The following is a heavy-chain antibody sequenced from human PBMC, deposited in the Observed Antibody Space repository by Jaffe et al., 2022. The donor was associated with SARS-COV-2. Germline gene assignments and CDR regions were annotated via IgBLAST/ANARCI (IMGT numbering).Heavy chain of an antibody. CDR1: GGSFSGYY. J-gene: IGHJ6*02. CDR3: ATRGGGRYYYYYGMDV. D-gene: IGHD1-1*01. CDR2: INHSGST. V-gene: IGHV4-34*01. Sequence: QVQLQQWGAGLLKPSETLSLTCAVYGGSFSGYYWSWIRQPPGKGLEWIGEINHSGSTNYNPSLKSRVTISVDTSKNQFSLKLSSVTAADTAVYYCATRGGGRYYYYYGMDVWGQGTTVTVSS.